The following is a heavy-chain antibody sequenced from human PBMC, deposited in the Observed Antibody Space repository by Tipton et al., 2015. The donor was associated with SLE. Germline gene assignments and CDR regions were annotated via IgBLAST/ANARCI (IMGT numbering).Heavy chain of an antibody. D-gene: IGHD3-3*01. Sequence: SLRLSCAASGFTFSNAWMSWVRQAPGKGLEWVGRIKSKTDGGTTDYAAPVKGRFTISRDDSKNTLYLQMNSLKTEDTAVYYCTTSHDFWSGLPYWGQGTLVTVSS. J-gene: IGHJ4*02. CDR1: GFTFSNAW. CDR3: TTSHDFWSGLPY. CDR2: IKSKTDGGTT. V-gene: IGHV3-15*01.